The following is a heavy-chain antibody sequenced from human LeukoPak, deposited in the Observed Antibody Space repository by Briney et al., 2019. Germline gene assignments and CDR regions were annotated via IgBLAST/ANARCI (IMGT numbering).Heavy chain of an antibody. J-gene: IGHJ3*02. Sequence: NPSETLSLTCTVSGGSISSYYWSWIRQPAGKGLEWIGRIYTSGSTNYNPSLKSRVTMSVDTSKNQFSLKLSSVTAADTAVYYCARDRQDYYGSGSYYAPTVAFDIWGQGTMVTVSS. D-gene: IGHD3-10*01. CDR2: IYTSGST. V-gene: IGHV4-4*07. CDR3: ARDRQDYYGSGSYYAPTVAFDI. CDR1: GGSISSYY.